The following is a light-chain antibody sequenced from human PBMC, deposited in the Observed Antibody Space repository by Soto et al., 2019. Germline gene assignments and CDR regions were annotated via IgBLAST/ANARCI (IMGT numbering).Light chain of an antibody. V-gene: IGKV3D-15*01. CDR1: QSLSSN. CDR3: HHYET. Sequence: EIVMTQSPATLSVSPGERATLSCRASQSLSSNLAWYQQRPGQAPRLLMYGASIRAAGVPDRFSGSGSGTEFTLTISRLEPEDFTVYYCHHYETFGQGTKVDIK. J-gene: IGKJ1*01. CDR2: GAS.